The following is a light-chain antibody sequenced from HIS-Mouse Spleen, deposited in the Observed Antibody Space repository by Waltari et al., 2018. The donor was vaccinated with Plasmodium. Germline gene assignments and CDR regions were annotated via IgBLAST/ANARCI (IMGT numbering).Light chain of an antibody. Sequence: SYELTQPPSVSVSPGQTARITCSGDALPKKYDYWYQQKPGPAPVLVIYECSKRPSRIPQGLFGSSSGTMAALPISGAQVEDEADYYCYATDSSGNHRVFGGGTKLTVL. CDR2: ECS. CDR1: ALPKKY. V-gene: IGLV3-10*01. J-gene: IGLJ3*02. CDR3: YATDSSGNHRV.